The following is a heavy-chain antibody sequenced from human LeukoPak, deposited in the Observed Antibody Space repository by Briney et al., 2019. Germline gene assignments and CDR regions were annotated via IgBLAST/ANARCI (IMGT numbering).Heavy chain of an antibody. CDR2: ISSSSSYI. D-gene: IGHD3-9*01. CDR1: GFTFSSYS. V-gene: IGHV3-21*01. Sequence: GGSLRLSCAASGFTFSSYSMNWVRQAPGKGLEWVSSISSSSSYIYYADSVKGRFTISRDNAKNSLYLQMNSLRAEDTAVYYCARGSLRYFDWLLAFDYWGQEPWSPSPQ. J-gene: IGHJ4*01. CDR3: ARGSLRYFDWLLAFDY.